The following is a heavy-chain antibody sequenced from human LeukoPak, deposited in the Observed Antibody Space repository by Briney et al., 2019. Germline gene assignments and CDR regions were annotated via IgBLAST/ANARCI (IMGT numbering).Heavy chain of an antibody. CDR3: ARSTAMVTRGSFDI. CDR1: GFSFDDHT. CDR2: ITWDGGTT. Sequence: GGSLRLSCAASGFSFDDHTMNWVRQAPGKGLEWVSLITWDGGTTYNADSVKGRCTISRDNIKYSLYLQMNSLRTEDTALYYCARSTAMVTRGSFDIWGQGTLVTVSS. D-gene: IGHD5-18*01. V-gene: IGHV3-43*01. J-gene: IGHJ3*02.